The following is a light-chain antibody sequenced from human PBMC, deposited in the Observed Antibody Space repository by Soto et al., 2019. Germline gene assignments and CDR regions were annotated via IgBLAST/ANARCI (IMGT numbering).Light chain of an antibody. V-gene: IGKV3-15*01. J-gene: IGKJ4*01. CDR3: QQYSNWPLT. CDR2: GAS. Sequence: EIVMTQSPATLSVSPGEKATLSCRASESISSALAWYQQKPGKAPRLLVYGASTRATGLPARFSGSGSGTDFTLPISSLQSEDFAVYFCQQYSNWPLTFGGGTKVEIK. CDR1: ESISSA.